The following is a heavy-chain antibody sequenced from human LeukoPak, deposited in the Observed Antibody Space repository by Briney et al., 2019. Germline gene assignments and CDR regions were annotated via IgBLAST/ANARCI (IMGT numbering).Heavy chain of an antibody. V-gene: IGHV1-18*01. CDR3: ARARYCSGGSCFYYFDY. CDR2: ISAYNGNT. Sequence: ASVKVSCKASGYTFTSYGISWVLQAPGQGLEWMGWISAYNGNTNYAQKLQGRVTMTTDTSTSTAYMELRSLRSDDTAVYYCARARYCSGGSCFYYFDYWGQGTLVTVSS. CDR1: GYTFTSYG. D-gene: IGHD2-15*01. J-gene: IGHJ4*02.